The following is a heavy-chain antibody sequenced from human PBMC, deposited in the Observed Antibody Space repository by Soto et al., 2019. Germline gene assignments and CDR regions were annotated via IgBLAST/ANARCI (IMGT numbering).Heavy chain of an antibody. CDR2: IRSKAYGGTT. Sequence: GGSLRLSCTASGFTFGDYAMSWVRQAPGKGLEWVGFIRSKAYGGTTEYAASVKGRFTISRDDSKSIAYLQMNSLKTEDTAVYYCTRAPYSSSYYYYYYGMDVRGQGTTVTVSS. CDR3: TRAPYSSSYYYYYYGMDV. V-gene: IGHV3-49*04. CDR1: GFTFGDYA. D-gene: IGHD6-13*01. J-gene: IGHJ6*02.